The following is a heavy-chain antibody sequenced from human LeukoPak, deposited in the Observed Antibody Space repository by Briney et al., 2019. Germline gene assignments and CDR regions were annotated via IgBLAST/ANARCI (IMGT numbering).Heavy chain of an antibody. J-gene: IGHJ6*03. V-gene: IGHV3-48*01. CDR2: ISSSSSTI. CDR3: ARDQAPWGGYYYYMDV. Sequence: GGSLRLSCAASGFTFSSYSMNWVRQAPGKRLEWVSYISSSSSTIYYADSVKGRFTISRDNAKNSLYLQMNSLRAEDTAVYYCARDQAPWGGYYYYMDVWGKGTTVTVSS. D-gene: IGHD3-16*01. CDR1: GFTFSSYS.